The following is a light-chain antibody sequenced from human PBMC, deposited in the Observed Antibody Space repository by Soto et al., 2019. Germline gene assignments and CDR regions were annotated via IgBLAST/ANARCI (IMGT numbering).Light chain of an antibody. V-gene: IGLV7-46*01. J-gene: IGLJ3*02. CDR2: DTN. CDR1: TGAVTSGHY. CDR3: LLSYSGSKV. Sequence: AVVTQEPSLTVSPGGTVTLTCGSSTGAVTSGHYPDWFQQKPGQAPRTLIYDTNNKHSWTPARFSGSLLGGQAALTLSGAQPEDEAEYYCLLSYSGSKVFGGGTKVTVL.